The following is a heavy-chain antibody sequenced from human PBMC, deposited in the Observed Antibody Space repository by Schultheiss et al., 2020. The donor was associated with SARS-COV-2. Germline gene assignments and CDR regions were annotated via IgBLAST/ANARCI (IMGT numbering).Heavy chain of an antibody. J-gene: IGHJ4*02. CDR3: ARGGGWLQYTFDY. CDR1: GYTFTSYA. D-gene: IGHD5-24*01. V-gene: IGHV1-3*01. CDR2: INAGNGNT. Sequence: ASVKLSCKASGYTFTSYAMHWVRQAPGQRLEWMGWINAGNGNTKYSQKFQGRVTITRDTSASTAYMELSSLRSEDTAVYYCARGGGWLQYTFDYWGQGTLVTVSS.